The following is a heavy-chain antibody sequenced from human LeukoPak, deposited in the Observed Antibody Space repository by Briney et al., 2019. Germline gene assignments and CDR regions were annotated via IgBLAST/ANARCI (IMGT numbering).Heavy chain of an antibody. D-gene: IGHD2-2*02. CDR2: INHSGST. Sequence: SETLSLTCAVYGGSFSGYYWSWIRQPPGKGLEWIGEINHSGSTNYNPSLKSRVTISVDTSKNQFSLKLSSVTAADTAVYYCASVVPPAIELDVWGKGTTVTVSS. J-gene: IGHJ6*04. CDR1: GGSFSGYY. V-gene: IGHV4-34*01. CDR3: ASVVPPAIELDV.